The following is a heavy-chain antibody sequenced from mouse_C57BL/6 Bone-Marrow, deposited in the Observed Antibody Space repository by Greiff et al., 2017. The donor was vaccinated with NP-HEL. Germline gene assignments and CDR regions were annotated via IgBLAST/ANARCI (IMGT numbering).Heavy chain of an antibody. Sequence: VQLQQPGAELVKPGASVKLSCKASGYTFTSYWLHWVKQRPGRGLAWIGRFDPNSGGTKYNEKFKSKATLTVDKPSSTAYMQLSSLTSEDSAVYYCARHPYYFDYWGQGTTLTVSS. CDR3: ARHPYYFDY. CDR1: GYTFTSYW. V-gene: IGHV1-72*01. J-gene: IGHJ2*01. CDR2: FDPNSGGT.